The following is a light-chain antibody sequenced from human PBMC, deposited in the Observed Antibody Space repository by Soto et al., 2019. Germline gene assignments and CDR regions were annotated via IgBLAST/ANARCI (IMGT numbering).Light chain of an antibody. CDR3: MQRIEFPMT. Sequence: DRVRMQSPLALPVIPGEPASISCRSSQSLLNSNGCTFLDWYLQKPGQSPQLLIYLVSYRASGVPDRFSGSGSGSDFTLKISRVEAEDVGFYYCMQRIEFPMTFGQGTRLEIK. J-gene: IGKJ5*01. V-gene: IGKV2-40*01. CDR2: LVS. CDR1: QSLLNSNGCTF.